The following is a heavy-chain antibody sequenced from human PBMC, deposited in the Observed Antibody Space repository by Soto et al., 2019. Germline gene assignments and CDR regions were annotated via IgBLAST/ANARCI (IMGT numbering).Heavy chain of an antibody. CDR2: IYYIGNT. Sequence: PSETLSLTGSVSGVSIISPSYYWGWIRQPPGKGLEWIGSIYYIGNTYYNPSLKSRVTIFVDTSRNQFSLKVNSVTAADTAVYLCARVPGITDFPRDYWGQGTLVTVSS. V-gene: IGHV4-39*01. CDR1: GVSIISPSYY. CDR3: ARVPGITDFPRDY. J-gene: IGHJ4*02.